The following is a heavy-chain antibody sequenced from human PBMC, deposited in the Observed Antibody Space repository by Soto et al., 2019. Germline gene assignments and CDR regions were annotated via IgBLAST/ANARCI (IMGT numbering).Heavy chain of an antibody. D-gene: IGHD3-10*01. CDR1: GYTLTELS. CDR2: FDPEDGET. Sequence: GASVKVSCKVSGYTLTELSMHWVRQAPGKGLEWMGGFDPEDGETNYAQKFQGRVTMTEDTSTSTAYMELRSLRSDDTAVYYCARALYYYGSGSYWEDYYYYYYMDVWGKGTTVTVSS. CDR3: ARALYYYGSGSYWEDYYYYYYMDV. V-gene: IGHV1-24*01. J-gene: IGHJ6*03.